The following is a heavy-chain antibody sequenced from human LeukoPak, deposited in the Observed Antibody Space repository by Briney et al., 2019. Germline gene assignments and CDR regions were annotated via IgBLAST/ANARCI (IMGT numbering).Heavy chain of an antibody. CDR2: IYYSGST. V-gene: IGHV4-59*12. Sequence: SETLSLTCTVSGGSISSYYWSWIRQPPGKGLEWIGYIYYSGSTNYNPSLKSRVTISVDTSKNQFSLKLSSVTAADTAVYYCARDDYSTRFDPWGQGILVTVSS. CDR1: GGSISSYY. CDR3: ARDDYSTRFDP. J-gene: IGHJ5*02. D-gene: IGHD3-16*01.